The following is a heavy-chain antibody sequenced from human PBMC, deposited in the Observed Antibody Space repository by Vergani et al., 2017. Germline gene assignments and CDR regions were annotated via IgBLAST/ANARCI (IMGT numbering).Heavy chain of an antibody. CDR2: ISSSSSYI. CDR1: GFTFSSYS. V-gene: IGHV3-21*01. D-gene: IGHD1-1*01. J-gene: IGHJ4*02. Sequence: EVQLVESGGGLVKPGGSLRLSCAASGFTFSSYSMNWVRQAPGKGLEWVSSISSSSSYIYYADSVKGRFTISRDNAKNSLYLHMNSLRAEDTAVYYCARVRSSRGTNFALDYWGQGTLVTVSS. CDR3: ARVRSSRGTNFALDY.